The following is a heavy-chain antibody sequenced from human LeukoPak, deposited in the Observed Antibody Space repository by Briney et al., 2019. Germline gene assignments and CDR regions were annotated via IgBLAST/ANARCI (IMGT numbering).Heavy chain of an antibody. CDR3: AKTEGSGSYYGIDY. J-gene: IGHJ4*02. CDR1: GFTFSNYA. CDR2: ISGGST. Sequence: PGGSLRLSCAASGFTFSNYAMSCVRQAPGKGLEWVSGISGGSTYYADPVKGRFTISRDNSKDTLYLQMNTLRAEDTAVYYCAKTEGSGSYYGIDYWGQGTLVTVSS. V-gene: IGHV3-23*01. D-gene: IGHD1-26*01.